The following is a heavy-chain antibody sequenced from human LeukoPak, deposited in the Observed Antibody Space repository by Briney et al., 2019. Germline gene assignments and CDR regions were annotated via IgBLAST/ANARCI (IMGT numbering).Heavy chain of an antibody. Sequence: SQTLSLTCAISGDSVSSNSAAWNWIRQSPSRGLEWLGRTYYRSKWYNDYAVSVKSRITINPDTSKNQFSLQLNSVTPEDTAVYYCARDSVSTIRYYYYYYMDVWGKGTTVTVSS. CDR3: ARDSVSTIRYYYYYYMDV. CDR2: TYYRSKWYN. V-gene: IGHV6-1*01. J-gene: IGHJ6*03. D-gene: IGHD5/OR15-5a*01. CDR1: GDSVSSNSAA.